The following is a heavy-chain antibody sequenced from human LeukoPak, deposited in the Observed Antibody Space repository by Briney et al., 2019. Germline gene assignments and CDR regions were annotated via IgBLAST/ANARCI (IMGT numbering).Heavy chain of an antibody. V-gene: IGHV7-4-1*02. Sequence: GASVKVSCKASGYTFTSYAMNWVRQAPGQGLEWMGWINTNTGNPTYAQGFTGRFVFSLDTSVSTAYLQISSLKAEDTAVYYCARVGPSYYDILTGPPLRWFDPWGQGTLVAVSS. CDR2: INTNTGNP. J-gene: IGHJ5*02. CDR1: GYTFTSYA. D-gene: IGHD3-9*01. CDR3: ARVGPSYYDILTGPPLRWFDP.